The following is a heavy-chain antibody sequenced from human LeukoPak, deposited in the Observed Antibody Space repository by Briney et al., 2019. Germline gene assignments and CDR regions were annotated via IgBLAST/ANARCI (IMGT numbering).Heavy chain of an antibody. D-gene: IGHD3-10*01. Sequence: GGSLRHSCAASGFTFSNYEMNWVRQAPGEGLGWVSYISSSGSTLYYADSVKGRFTISRDNAKNSLYLQMNSLRAEDTALYYCARTGDYYYAMDVWGQGTTVTVSS. J-gene: IGHJ6*02. CDR2: ISSSGSTL. V-gene: IGHV3-48*03. CDR3: ARTGDYYYAMDV. CDR1: GFTFSNYE.